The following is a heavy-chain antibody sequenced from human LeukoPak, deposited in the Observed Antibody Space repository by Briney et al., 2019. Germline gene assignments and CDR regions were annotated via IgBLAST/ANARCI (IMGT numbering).Heavy chain of an antibody. J-gene: IGHJ1*01. CDR1: GFSFTDYP. V-gene: IGHV3-23*01. Sequence: GGSLRLSCATSGFSFTDYPMSWVRQAPGKGLEWVSAISGSGGSTYYADSVKGRFTISRDNSKNTLYLQMNSLRAEDTAVYYCAKDEYYYDSSGPKYFQHWGQGTLVTVSS. D-gene: IGHD3-22*01. CDR3: AKDEYYYDSSGPKYFQH. CDR2: ISGSGGST.